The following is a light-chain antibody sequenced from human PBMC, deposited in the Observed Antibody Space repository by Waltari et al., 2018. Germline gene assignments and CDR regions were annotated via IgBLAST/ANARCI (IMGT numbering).Light chain of an antibody. J-gene: IGKJ4*01. CDR1: QSLVHSSGNTY. V-gene: IGKV2-30*02. Sequence: DVVMTQSPLSLPVPLGQPASISCRSRQSLVHSSGNTYLKWFNQRPGQSPRSLIYKVFKRESGVPDRFSGSGSGTNFTLKISRVEAEDVGVCFCMQGTYGLTFGGGTKVEIK. CDR2: KVF. CDR3: MQGTYGLT.